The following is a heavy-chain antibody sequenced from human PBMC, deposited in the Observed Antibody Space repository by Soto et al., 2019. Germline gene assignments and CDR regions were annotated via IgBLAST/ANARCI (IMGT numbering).Heavy chain of an antibody. CDR1: GYNYPAYL. D-gene: IGHD3-3*01. V-gene: IGHV5-51*01. CDR3: ARQLITTWGAIDV. CDR2: IYPPDSDA. J-gene: IGHJ3*01. Sequence: GESLKIPCKGSGYNYPAYLIALVRQMPGKGLEWIGIIYPPDSDARYNPSFQGQVTISVDKTINTAYLQWNSLKASDTAMYYCARQLITTWGAIDVWCQGTMVTVSS.